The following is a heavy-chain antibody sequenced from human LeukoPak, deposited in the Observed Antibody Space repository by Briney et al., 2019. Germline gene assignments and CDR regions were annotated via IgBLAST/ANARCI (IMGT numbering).Heavy chain of an antibody. CDR2: IKEDGSEK. J-gene: IGHJ4*02. Sequence: GGSLRLSCAASGFTFSSYWMSWVRQALGKGLEWVANIKEDGSEKYYVDSVKGRFAISRDNAKNSLYLQMNSLRAEDTAVYYCADGEGRPLNYWGRGILVTVSS. CDR3: ADGEGRPLNY. V-gene: IGHV3-7*01. CDR1: GFTFSSYW. D-gene: IGHD3-3*01.